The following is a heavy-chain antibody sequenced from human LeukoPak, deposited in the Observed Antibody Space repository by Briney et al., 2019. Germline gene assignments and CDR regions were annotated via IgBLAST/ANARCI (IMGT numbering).Heavy chain of an antibody. CDR2: IFLIFVTP. Sequence: WASVKVSCKASGATFTSYVISWLRQPPGQGLNWMGGIFLIFVTPNYAKKFQGRVTITADESTSTAYMELSSLRSEDTAVYYCARDYRDYYDSSGYYPNYYYYYYGMDVWGQGTTVTVSS. V-gene: IGHV1-69*01. CDR1: GATFTSYV. J-gene: IGHJ6*02. CDR3: ARDYRDYYDSSGYYPNYYYYYYGMDV. D-gene: IGHD3-22*01.